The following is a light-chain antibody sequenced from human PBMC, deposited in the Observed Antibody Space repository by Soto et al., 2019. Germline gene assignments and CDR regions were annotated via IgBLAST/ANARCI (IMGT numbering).Light chain of an antibody. V-gene: IGKV1-17*01. CDR2: AAS. J-gene: IGKJ1*01. Sequence: DIQMTQSQSSVSAAVGVAVTITCRTSQGIKTDLAWYQQKAGKAPKRLIYAASSLQGGVPSRFSGSGSGTEFALTICSLLPEDFATYFCLQHNSYPWTLGQGAKVGI. CDR1: QGIKTD. CDR3: LQHNSYPWT.